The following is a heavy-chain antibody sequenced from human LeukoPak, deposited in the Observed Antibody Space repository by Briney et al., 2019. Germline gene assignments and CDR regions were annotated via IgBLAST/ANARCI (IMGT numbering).Heavy chain of an antibody. CDR2: ISSSSSYI. V-gene: IGHV3-21*01. D-gene: IGHD1-26*01. J-gene: IGHJ4*02. CDR3: ARGVGATLNY. Sequence: PGGSLRLSCAASGFTFSRYSMSWVRQAPGKGLEWVSSISSSSSYIYYADSVKGRFTISRDNAKNSLYLQMNSLRAEDTAVYYCARGVGATLNYWGQGTLVTVSS. CDR1: GFTFSRYS.